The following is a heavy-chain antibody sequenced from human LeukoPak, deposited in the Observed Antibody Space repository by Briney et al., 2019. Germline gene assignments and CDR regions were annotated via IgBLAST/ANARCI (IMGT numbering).Heavy chain of an antibody. D-gene: IGHD4-17*01. CDR2: IIPIFGTA. V-gene: IGHV1-69*13. J-gene: IGHJ4*02. CDR1: GGTFSSYA. CDR3: ARGEGDYVFPDY. Sequence: SVKVSCKASGGTFSSYAISWVRQAPGQELEWMGGIIPIFGTANYAQKFQGRVTITADESTSTAYMELSSLRSEDTAVYYCARGEGDYVFPDYWGQGTLVTVSS.